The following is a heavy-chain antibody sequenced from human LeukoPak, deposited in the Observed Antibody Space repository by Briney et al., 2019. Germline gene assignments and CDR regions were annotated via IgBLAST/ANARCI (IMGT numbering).Heavy chain of an antibody. CDR1: GYTFTSYD. Sequence: ASVKVSCKASGYTFTSYDINWVRQATGQGLEWMGWMNPNSGNTGYAQKFQGRVTMTRNTSISTAYMELSSLRSEDTAVYYCARGPKHNYYGSGSYLFDYWGQGTLVTVSS. J-gene: IGHJ4*02. D-gene: IGHD3-10*01. V-gene: IGHV1-8*01. CDR3: ARGPKHNYYGSGSYLFDY. CDR2: MNPNSGNT.